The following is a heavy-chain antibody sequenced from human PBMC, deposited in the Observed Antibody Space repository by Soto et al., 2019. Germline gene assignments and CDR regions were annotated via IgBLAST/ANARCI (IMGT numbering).Heavy chain of an antibody. CDR3: VRASNHGAY. CDR1: GFTFSGYW. Sequence: EVQLVESGGDLVQPGGSLRLSCAASGFTFSGYWMHWVRQAPGKGLVWVSRINNDGSGTGYADSVKGRFTISRDNARNTLYLQMNSLRAEDTAVYYCVRASNHGAYWGPGTLVTVSS. J-gene: IGHJ4*02. V-gene: IGHV3-74*01. CDR2: INNDGSGT. D-gene: IGHD4-17*01.